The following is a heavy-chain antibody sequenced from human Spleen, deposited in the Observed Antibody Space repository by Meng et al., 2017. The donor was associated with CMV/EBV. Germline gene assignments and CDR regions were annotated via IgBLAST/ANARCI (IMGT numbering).Heavy chain of an antibody. CDR3: AKCRSGIAAALNY. J-gene: IGHJ4*02. CDR2: IYSGGST. D-gene: IGHD6-13*01. V-gene: IGHV3-53*05. Sequence: GGSLRLSCAASGFTVSSNYMSWVRQAPGKGLEWVSVIYSGGSTYYADSVKGRFTISRDNSKNTLCLQMNSPRAEDTAVYYCAKCRSGIAAALNYWGLGTLVTVSS. CDR1: GFTVSSNY.